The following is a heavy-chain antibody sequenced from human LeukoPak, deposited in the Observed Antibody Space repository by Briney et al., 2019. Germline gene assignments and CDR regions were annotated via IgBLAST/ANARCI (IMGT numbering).Heavy chain of an antibody. CDR3: ARGRDGYNYHYFDY. CDR2: IYHSGST. D-gene: IGHD5-24*01. CDR1: GGSISSSSYY. V-gene: IGHV4-39*07. Sequence: SETLSLTCTVSGGSISSSSYYWGWIRQPPGKGLEWIGSIYHSGSTYYNPSLKSRVTISVDTSKNQFSLKLSSVTAADTAVYYCARGRDGYNYHYFDYWGQGTLVTVSS. J-gene: IGHJ4*02.